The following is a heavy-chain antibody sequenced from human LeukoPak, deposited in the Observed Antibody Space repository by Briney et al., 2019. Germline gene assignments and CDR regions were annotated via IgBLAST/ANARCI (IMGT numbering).Heavy chain of an antibody. CDR1: GFTFSDYA. Sequence: GGSLRLSCAASGFTFSDYAMNWVRQAPGKELEWASSVRNDYTTYYSDSVKGRFTISRDNSKNTLYLQMNSLRAEDTAVYYCAKTVLSTTWYGSFDYWGQGTLVTVSS. CDR2: VRNDYTT. J-gene: IGHJ4*02. CDR3: AKTVLSTTWYGSFDY. V-gene: IGHV3-23*01. D-gene: IGHD4/OR15-4a*01.